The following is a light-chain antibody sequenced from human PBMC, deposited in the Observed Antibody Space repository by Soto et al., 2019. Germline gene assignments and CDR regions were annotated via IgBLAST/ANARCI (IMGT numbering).Light chain of an antibody. V-gene: IGLV2-14*03. CDR3: SSYTGSNINTVV. CDR2: DVS. CDR1: SSDIGKYNY. Sequence: QSVLTQPASVSGSPGQSITISCTGTSSDIGKYNYVSWFQQHPAKAPKLIIFDVSTRPSGVSNRFSGSKSGNTASLTISGLQAEDEADYYCSSYTGSNINTVVFGGGTKVTVL. J-gene: IGLJ2*01.